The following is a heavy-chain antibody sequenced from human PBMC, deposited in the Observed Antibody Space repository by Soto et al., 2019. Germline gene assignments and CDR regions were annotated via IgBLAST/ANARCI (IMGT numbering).Heavy chain of an antibody. V-gene: IGHV3-30-3*01. CDR1: GFTFSSYA. J-gene: IGHJ6*02. D-gene: IGHD3-22*01. CDR2: ISSDGSNK. Sequence: GGSLRLSCAASGFTFSSYAMPWVRRAPGKGLEWVAVISSDGSNKYYADPGKGRFTISRDNSKNTLYLQMNSLRAEATAVYYCARASRGLLVCGYSVYYYCYGMDFWGQGTTVTVSS. CDR3: ARASRGLLVCGYSVYYYCYGMDF.